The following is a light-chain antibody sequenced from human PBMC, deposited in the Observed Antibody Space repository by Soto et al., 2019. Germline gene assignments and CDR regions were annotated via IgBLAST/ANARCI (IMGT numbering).Light chain of an antibody. CDR1: NIGSKS. V-gene: IGLV3-21*04. CDR2: DDS. Sequence: SYELTQPPSVSVAPGKTAKISCGGSNIGSKSVHWYQQKPGQAPVLVIYDDSDRPSGIPERFSGSDSGNTATLTISRVEAGDEADYYCQVWDPSSEPPYVLGPGTKVTVL. CDR3: QVWDPSSEPPYV. J-gene: IGLJ1*01.